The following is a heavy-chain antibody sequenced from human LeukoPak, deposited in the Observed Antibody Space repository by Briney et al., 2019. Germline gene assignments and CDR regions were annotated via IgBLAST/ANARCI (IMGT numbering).Heavy chain of an antibody. CDR1: GGSISSYY. D-gene: IGHD6-13*01. V-gene: IGHV4-4*07. CDR2: IYTSGST. CDR3: ARDLRSSSSWYEGFDY. J-gene: IGHJ4*02. Sequence: PSETLSLTCTVSGGSISSYYWSWIRQPAGKGLEWIGRIYTSGSTNYNPSLKSRVTMSVDTSKNQFSLKLSSVTAADTAVYYCARDLRSSSSWYEGFDYWGQGTLVTVSS.